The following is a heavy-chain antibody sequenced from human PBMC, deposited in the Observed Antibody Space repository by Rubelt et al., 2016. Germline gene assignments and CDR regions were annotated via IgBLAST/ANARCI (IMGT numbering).Heavy chain of an antibody. CDR3: ARDEIVLMVYAETYGMDV. J-gene: IGHJ6*02. CDR2: ISGSGGST. V-gene: IGHV3-23*01. Sequence: GSGGGLVQPGRSLRLSCAASGFTFSSYAMSWVRQAPGKGLEWVSAISGSGGSTYYADSVKGRFTISRDNSKNTLYLQMNSLRAEDTAVYYCARDEIVLMVYAETYGMDVWGQGSTVTVSS. D-gene: IGHD2-8*01. CDR1: GFTFSSYA.